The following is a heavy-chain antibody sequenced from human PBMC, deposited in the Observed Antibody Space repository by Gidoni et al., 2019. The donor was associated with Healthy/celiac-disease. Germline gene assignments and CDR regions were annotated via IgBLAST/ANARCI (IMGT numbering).Heavy chain of an antibody. V-gene: IGHV5-51*01. CDR1: GYSFTSYW. J-gene: IGHJ4*02. CDR2: IYPGDSDT. CDR3: ARPQWGEYSSSLPVIY. D-gene: IGHD6-6*01. Sequence: EVQLVQSGAEVKKPGESLKISCQGSGYSFTSYWIGWVRQMPGKGLEWMGIIYPGDSDTRYSPSFQGQVTISADKSISTAYLQWSSLKASDTAMYYCARPQWGEYSSSLPVIYWGQGTLVTVSS.